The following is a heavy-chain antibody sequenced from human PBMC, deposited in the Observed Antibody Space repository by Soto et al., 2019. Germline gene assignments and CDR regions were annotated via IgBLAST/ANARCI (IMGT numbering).Heavy chain of an antibody. CDR2: IYHSGST. J-gene: IGHJ4*01. D-gene: IGHD3-9*01. CDR3: GRRVEHKTDYWYADY. Sequence: PSETLSLTCAVSGGSISSSNLWSWVRQPPGKGLEWIGEIYHSGSTNYNPSLKSRVTISVDTSKNQFSLKLSSVTAADTAVYYCGRRVEHKTDYWYADYWGQGTLVTVSS. V-gene: IGHV4-4*02. CDR1: GGSISSSNL.